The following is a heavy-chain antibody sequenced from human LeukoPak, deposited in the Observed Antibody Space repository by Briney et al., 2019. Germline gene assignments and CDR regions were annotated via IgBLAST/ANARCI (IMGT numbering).Heavy chain of an antibody. CDR1: GGTFSSYA. J-gene: IGHJ6*03. Sequence: ASVKVSCKASGGTFSSYAISWVRQAPGQGLEWMGGIIPIFGTANYAQKFQGRVTITTDESTSTAYMELSSLRSEDTAVYYCARVLDSYYYMDVWGKGTTVTVSS. V-gene: IGHV1-69*05. CDR2: IIPIFGTA. D-gene: IGHD3-3*01. CDR3: ARVLDSYYYMDV.